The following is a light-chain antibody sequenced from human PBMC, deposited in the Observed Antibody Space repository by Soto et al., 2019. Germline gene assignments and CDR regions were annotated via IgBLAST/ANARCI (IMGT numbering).Light chain of an antibody. Sequence: EIILTQSPDILSVSAGETVILSCRASQSVGSNLAWYQHKPGQAPRLLVHGASTRATGVPARFRGSGSGTEFTLTISSLQSEDFAVYYCQQYNNWPPANTFGQGTKLEIK. J-gene: IGKJ2*01. V-gene: IGKV3-15*01. CDR1: QSVGSN. CDR3: QQYNNWPPANT. CDR2: GAS.